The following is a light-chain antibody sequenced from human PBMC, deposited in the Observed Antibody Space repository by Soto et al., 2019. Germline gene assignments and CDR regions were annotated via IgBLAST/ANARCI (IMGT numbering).Light chain of an antibody. CDR2: DAS. CDR1: QSVSSN. J-gene: IGKJ2*01. V-gene: IGKV3-15*01. CDR3: QQYNNWPPYT. Sequence: EIVMTQAPATLSVSPGERATLSCRASQSVSSNLAWYQQKPGQAPRLLIQDASTRATGIPARFSGSGSGTEFTLTISSLQSEDFAVYYCQQYNNWPPYTFGQGTKLEIK.